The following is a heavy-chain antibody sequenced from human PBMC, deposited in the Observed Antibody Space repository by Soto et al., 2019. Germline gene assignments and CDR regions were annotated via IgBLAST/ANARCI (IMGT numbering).Heavy chain of an antibody. Sequence: EVQLLESGGGLVQPEGSLRLSCAASGFTFSSFAMSWVRQAPGKGLEWVSGISGSGGRTYYSDSVKGRFTISRDNSKNTLSLQMNCLRAEDTSVYYWSNPSHYSGSYLGQGTLVTVSS. CDR2: ISGSGGRT. J-gene: IGHJ4*02. D-gene: IGHD1-26*01. CDR1: GFTFSSFA. V-gene: IGHV3-23*01. CDR3: SNPSHYSGSY.